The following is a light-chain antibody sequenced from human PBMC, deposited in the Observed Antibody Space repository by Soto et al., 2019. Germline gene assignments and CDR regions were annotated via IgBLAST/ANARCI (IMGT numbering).Light chain of an antibody. CDR3: QQYKSYWT. Sequence: DIQMTHSPSSLSASVVDRVTITCRASQSISSWLAWYQQKPGKAPKLLISDASSLETGVPSRFGGSGSGTEFTLTINSLQPDDFATYYCQQYKSYWTFGQGTKVDIK. CDR1: QSISSW. J-gene: IGKJ1*01. V-gene: IGKV1-5*01. CDR2: DAS.